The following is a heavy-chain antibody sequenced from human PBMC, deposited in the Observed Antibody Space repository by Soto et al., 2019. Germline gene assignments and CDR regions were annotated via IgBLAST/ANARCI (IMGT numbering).Heavy chain of an antibody. J-gene: IGHJ6*02. CDR1: GYTFTSYG. V-gene: IGHV1-18*01. CDR3: ARGLYYYDMDV. CDR2: ISAYNGNA. Sequence: QVQLVQSGAEVKKPGASVKVSCKASGYTFTSYGISWVRQAPGQGLEWMGWISAYNGNANYAQKLQGRVTMTTDTSTSTSTTTAYMELRSLRSDDTAVYYCARGLYYYDMDVWGQGNTVTVSS.